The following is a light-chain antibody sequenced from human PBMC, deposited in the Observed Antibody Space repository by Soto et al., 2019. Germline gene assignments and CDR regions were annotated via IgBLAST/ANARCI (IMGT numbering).Light chain of an antibody. J-gene: IGLJ1*01. CDR1: SSDIGNNDY. V-gene: IGLV2-14*01. CDR2: DVT. CDR3: SSFTGSSYV. Sequence: QSALTQPASVSGSPGQSITISCTGTSSDIGNNDYVSWYQQHPGKAPKVMICDVTNRPSGVSNRFSGSKSGNTASLTISGLQAEDEAAYYGSSFTGSSYVFGTGTKLTVL.